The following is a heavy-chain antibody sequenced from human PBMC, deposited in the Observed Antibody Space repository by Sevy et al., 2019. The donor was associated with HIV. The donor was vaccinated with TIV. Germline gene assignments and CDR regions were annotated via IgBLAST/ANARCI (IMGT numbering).Heavy chain of an antibody. V-gene: IGHV3-23*01. CDR2: ISGSGGST. CDR3: AKDRQEYSYDSSGYYYYFDY. Sequence: GGSLRLSCAASGFTFSSYAMSWVRQAPGKGLEWVSAISGSGGSTYYADSVKGRFTITRDNSKNTMYLQMNSLRAEDTVVYYCAKDRQEYSYDSSGYYYYFDYWGQGTLVTVSS. D-gene: IGHD3-22*01. J-gene: IGHJ4*02. CDR1: GFTFSSYA.